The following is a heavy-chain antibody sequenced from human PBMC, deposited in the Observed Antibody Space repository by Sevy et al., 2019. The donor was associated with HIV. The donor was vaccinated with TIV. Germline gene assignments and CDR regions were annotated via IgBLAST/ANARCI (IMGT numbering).Heavy chain of an antibody. Sequence: GGSLRLSCVASGFAPGFSFDDYAMQWVRQAPGKGLEWVELITWNAVTTFYTEYMEGRFTISRDNSKNSLYLQMTSLRTEDTTFYYCAKEADYDDSSGYLDSWGQGALVTVSS. J-gene: IGHJ4*02. D-gene: IGHD3-22*01. CDR3: AKEADYDDSSGYLDS. V-gene: IGHV3-43D*03. CDR2: ITWNAVTT. CDR1: GFAPGFSFDDYA.